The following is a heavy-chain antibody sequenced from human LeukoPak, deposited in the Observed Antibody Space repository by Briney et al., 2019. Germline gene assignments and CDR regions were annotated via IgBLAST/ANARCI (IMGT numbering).Heavy chain of an antibody. CDR3: ARGCSRANGEYYFDY. V-gene: IGHV1-2*02. CDR1: GYTFTGYY. CDR2: INPNSGGT. Sequence: GASVKVSCKASGYTFTGYYMHWVRQAPGQGLEWMGWINPNSGGTDYAQKFQGRVTMTRDTSISTAYMELSRLRSDDTAVYYCARGCSRANGEYYFDYWGQGTLVTVSS. D-gene: IGHD3-10*01. J-gene: IGHJ4*02.